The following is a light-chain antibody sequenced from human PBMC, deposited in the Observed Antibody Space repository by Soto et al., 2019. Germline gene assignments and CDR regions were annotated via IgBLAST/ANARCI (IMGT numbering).Light chain of an antibody. CDR1: QSVTSN. V-gene: IGKV3-15*01. Sequence: EVVMTQSPATLSVSPGDRATLSCRASQSVTSNLAWYQQKPGQAPRLLIYGASTRATGIPARFSGSGSGTEFTLNISSLQSEDFAVYYCQQYNNWPPVTFGGGTKVEIK. CDR3: QQYNNWPPVT. CDR2: GAS. J-gene: IGKJ4*01.